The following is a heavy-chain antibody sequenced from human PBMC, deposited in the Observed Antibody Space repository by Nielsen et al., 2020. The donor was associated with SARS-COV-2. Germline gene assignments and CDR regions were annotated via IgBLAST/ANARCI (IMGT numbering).Heavy chain of an antibody. V-gene: IGHV3-53*01. D-gene: IGHD3-16*01. CDR2: IYSDGST. Sequence: GGSLRLSCAAPGFTASRYNMNWVRQAPGKGLEWVSIIYSDGSTYYAGSVKGRPTISRDNSKNTLYLQMNSLRAEDTAVYYCARGGGGMDVWGQGTTVTVSS. CDR3: ARGGGGMDV. J-gene: IGHJ6*02. CDR1: GFTASRYN.